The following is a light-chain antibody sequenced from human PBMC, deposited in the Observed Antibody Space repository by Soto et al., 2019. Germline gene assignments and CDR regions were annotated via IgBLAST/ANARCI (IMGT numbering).Light chain of an antibody. Sequence: SYELTQPPSVSVAPGKTARITCGGNNIGSKSVHWYQQKPGQAPVLVIYYDSDRPSGIPERFSGSNSGNTATLTISRVEAGDEADYYCQVWDSSSDGAVFGGGTQLTVL. CDR3: QVWDSSSDGAV. CDR2: YDS. J-gene: IGLJ7*01. CDR1: NIGSKS. V-gene: IGLV3-21*04.